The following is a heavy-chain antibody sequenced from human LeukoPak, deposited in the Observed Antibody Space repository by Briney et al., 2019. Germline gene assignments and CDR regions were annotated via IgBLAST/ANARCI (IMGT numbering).Heavy chain of an antibody. J-gene: IGHJ4*02. CDR2: ISSSSSYI. Sequence: PGGSLRLSCAASGFTFSSYRMNWVRQAPGKGLEWVSSISSSSSYIYYADSVKGRFTISRDNAKNSLYLQMNSLRAEDTAVYYCARDLLASSSWYYPFDHWGQGTLVTVSS. CDR3: ARDLLASSSWYYPFDH. D-gene: IGHD6-13*01. CDR1: GFTFSSYR. V-gene: IGHV3-21*01.